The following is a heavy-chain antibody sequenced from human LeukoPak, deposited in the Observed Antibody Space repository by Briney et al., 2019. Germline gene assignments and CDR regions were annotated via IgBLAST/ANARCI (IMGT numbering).Heavy chain of an antibody. J-gene: IGHJ4*02. CDR3: ARCGGYSGYEYDY. Sequence: SETLSLTCTVSGYSISSGYYWGWIRQPPGKGLEWIGSIYHSGSTYYNPSLKSRVTISVDTSKNQFSLKLSSVTAADTAVYYCARCGGYSGYEYDYWGQGTLVTVSS. V-gene: IGHV4-38-2*02. D-gene: IGHD5-12*01. CDR1: GYSISSGYY. CDR2: IYHSGST.